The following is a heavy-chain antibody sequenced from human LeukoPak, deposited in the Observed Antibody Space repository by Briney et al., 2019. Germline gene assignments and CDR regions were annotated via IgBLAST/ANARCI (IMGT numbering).Heavy chain of an antibody. CDR3: ATAIPGYSSGPFDY. CDR2: IYYSGST. Sequence: SETLSLTCTVSGGSISSSSYYWGWIRQPPGKGLEWIGSIYYSGSTYYNPSLKSRVTISVDTSKNQFSLKLSSVTAADTAVYYCATAIPGYSSGPFDYWGQGTLVTVSS. V-gene: IGHV4-39*01. J-gene: IGHJ4*02. D-gene: IGHD6-25*01. CDR1: GGSISSSSYY.